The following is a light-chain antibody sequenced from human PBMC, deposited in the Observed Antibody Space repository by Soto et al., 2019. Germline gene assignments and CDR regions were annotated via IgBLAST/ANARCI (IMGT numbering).Light chain of an antibody. CDR1: QGIRND. CDR3: LQDYNYPRT. CDR2: AAS. V-gene: IGKV1-6*01. Sequence: AIQMTQSPSSLSASVGDRVTITCRASQGIRNDLGWYQQKPGKAPKLLIYAASDLESGVPSRFSGSGSGTDFTLTISSLQPEDYATYYCLQDYNYPRTFGQGTKVEIK. J-gene: IGKJ1*01.